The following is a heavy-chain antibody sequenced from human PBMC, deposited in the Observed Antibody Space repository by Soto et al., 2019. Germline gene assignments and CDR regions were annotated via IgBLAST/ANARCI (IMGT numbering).Heavy chain of an antibody. CDR2: INPRSGDT. CDR3: AKGWEVIMGAHY. V-gene: IGHV1-2*02. D-gene: IGHD1-26*01. J-gene: IGHJ4*02. Sequence: QVQLVQSGAEVKKPGASVKVSCKASGYTFTGYFIHWVRQAPGQGLEWMGWINPRSGDTNYAQNFQGRVTMTRDTSITTAYMELSTLRSYDTAVYYCAKGWEVIMGAHYWGQGTLITVSS. CDR1: GYTFTGYF.